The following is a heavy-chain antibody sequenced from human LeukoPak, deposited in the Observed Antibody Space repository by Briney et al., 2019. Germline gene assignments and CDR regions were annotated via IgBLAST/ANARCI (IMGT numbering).Heavy chain of an antibody. Sequence: GASVKVSCKASGYTFTGYYMHWVRQAPGQGLEWMGWINPNSGGTNYAQKFQGRVTMTRDTSISTAYMELSRLRSDDTAVYYCARAEGITMIVSPGGYDYWGQGTLVTVSS. CDR1: GYTFTGYY. V-gene: IGHV1-2*02. CDR3: ARAEGITMIVSPGGYDY. J-gene: IGHJ4*02. D-gene: IGHD3-22*01. CDR2: INPNSGGT.